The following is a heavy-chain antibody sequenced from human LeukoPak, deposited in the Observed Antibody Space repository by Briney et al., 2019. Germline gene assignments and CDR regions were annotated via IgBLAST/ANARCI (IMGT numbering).Heavy chain of an antibody. J-gene: IGHJ4*02. CDR3: ARRYCGGDCYIDY. V-gene: IGHV3-48*03. D-gene: IGHD2-21*02. CDR1: GFIFSSYE. Sequence: GGSLRLSCAGSGFIFSSYEMNWVRQARGKGLEWISYIGSSGSTIYYADSVKGRFTVSRDNAKKSLYLQMNSLRAEDTAVYYCARRYCGGDCYIDYWGRGTLVTVSS. CDR2: IGSSGSTI.